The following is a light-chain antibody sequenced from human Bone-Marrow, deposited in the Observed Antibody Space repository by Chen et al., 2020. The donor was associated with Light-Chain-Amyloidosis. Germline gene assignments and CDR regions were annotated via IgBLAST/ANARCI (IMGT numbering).Light chain of an antibody. J-gene: IGLJ1*01. CDR2: DAT. CDR3: SSYTITSALL. V-gene: IGLV2-14*01. CDR1: SSDVGGAYH. Sequence: QSALTQPASVSGSPGQSITISCTGTSSDVGGAYHVSWYQQHPDKAPKLMIYDATNRPSWVPVRFSGETADNTASLTMSGLQLEGEAEYVCSSYTITSALLVGGGTGVTVL.